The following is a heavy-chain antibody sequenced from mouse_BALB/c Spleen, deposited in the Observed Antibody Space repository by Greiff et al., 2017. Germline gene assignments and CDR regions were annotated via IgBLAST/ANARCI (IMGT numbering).Heavy chain of an antibody. CDR2: INPDSSTI. J-gene: IGHJ4*01. Sequence: EVMLVESGGGLVQPGGSLKLSCAASGFDFSRYWMSWVRQAPGKGLEWIGEINPDSSTINYTPSLKDKFIISRDNAKNTLYLQMSKVRSEDTALYYCARDGYYSPYYAMDYWGQGTSVTVSS. CDR3: ARDGYYSPYYAMDY. CDR1: GFDFSRYW. V-gene: IGHV4-1*02. D-gene: IGHD2-3*01.